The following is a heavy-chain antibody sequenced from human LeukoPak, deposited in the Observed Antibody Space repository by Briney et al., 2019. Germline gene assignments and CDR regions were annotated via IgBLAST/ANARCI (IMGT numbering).Heavy chain of an antibody. V-gene: IGHV7-4-1*02. D-gene: IGHD6-19*01. CDR3: ARDSHRVAGSDFDY. J-gene: IGHJ4*02. CDR1: GYTYTSYA. CDR2: INTNTGNP. Sequence: ASVKVSCKASGYTYTSYAMNWVRQAPGQGLEWMGWINTNTGNPTYAQGFTGRFVFSLDTSVSTAYLQISSLKAEDTAVYYCARDSHRVAGSDFDYWGQGTLVTVSS.